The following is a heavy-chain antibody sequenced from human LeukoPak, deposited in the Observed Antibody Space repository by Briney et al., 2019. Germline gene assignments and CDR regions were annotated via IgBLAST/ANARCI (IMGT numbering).Heavy chain of an antibody. Sequence: SVKVSCKASGGTFSSYAISWVRQAPGQGLEWMGRIIPILGIANYARKFQGRVTITADKSTSTAYMELSSLRSEDTAVYYCARAGIAAAGTGIAVAGVDYWGQGTLVTVSS. J-gene: IGHJ4*02. D-gene: IGHD6-19*01. V-gene: IGHV1-69*04. CDR3: ARAGIAAAGTGIAVAGVDY. CDR2: IIPILGIA. CDR1: GGTFSSYA.